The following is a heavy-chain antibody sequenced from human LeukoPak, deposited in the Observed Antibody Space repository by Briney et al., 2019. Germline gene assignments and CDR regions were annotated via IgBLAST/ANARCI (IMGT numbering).Heavy chain of an antibody. V-gene: IGHV4-59*08. J-gene: IGHJ3*02. D-gene: IGHD4-17*01. Sequence: SETLSLTCTVSGGSISSYYWSWIRQPPGKGLEWIGYIYYSGSTNYNPSLKSRVTISVDTSKNQFSLKLSSVTAADTAVYYCARQNKDYGDYFAFDIWGQGTMVTASS. CDR3: ARQNKDYGDYFAFDI. CDR1: GGSISSYY. CDR2: IYYSGST.